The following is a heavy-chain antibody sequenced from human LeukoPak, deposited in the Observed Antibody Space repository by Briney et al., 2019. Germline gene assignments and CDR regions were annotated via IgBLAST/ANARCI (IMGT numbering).Heavy chain of an antibody. CDR2: INPSGGST. CDR1: GYTFTSYY. J-gene: IGHJ4*02. Sequence: ASVKVSCKASGYTFTSYYMHWVRQAPGQGLEWMGIINPSGGSTSYAQKFQGRVTMTRDTSTSTVYMELSSLRSEDTAVYYCARGGEGVHYYDSVGYYWDQGTLVTVSS. D-gene: IGHD3-22*01. V-gene: IGHV1-46*01. CDR3: ARGGEGVHYYDSVGYY.